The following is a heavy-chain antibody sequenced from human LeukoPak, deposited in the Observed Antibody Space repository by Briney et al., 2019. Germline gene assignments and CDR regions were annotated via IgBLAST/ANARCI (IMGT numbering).Heavy chain of an antibody. CDR3: AREDEVTMVRGVIGGYYYYYMDV. Sequence: GASVKVSCKASGYTFTRYGISWVRQAPGQGLEGMGWISAYNGNTNYAQKLQGRATMTTDTPQSTAYMELRCLRSDDTAVYYCAREDEVTMVRGVIGGYYYYYMDVWGKGTTVTVSS. V-gene: IGHV1-18*01. D-gene: IGHD3-10*01. CDR1: GYTFTRYG. J-gene: IGHJ6*03. CDR2: ISAYNGNT.